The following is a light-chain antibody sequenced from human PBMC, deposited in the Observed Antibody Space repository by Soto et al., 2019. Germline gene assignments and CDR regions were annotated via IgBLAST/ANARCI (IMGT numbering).Light chain of an antibody. Sequence: QSVLTQPPSASGSPGQSVTISCTGTSSDVGGYKYVSWYQQHPGKAPKLMIYEVSERPSGVPDRFSGSKSGNTASLTVSGLQAEDEADYYCSSYAGSNNFVIFGGGTKLTFL. J-gene: IGLJ2*01. CDR3: SSYAGSNNFVI. CDR2: EVS. CDR1: SSDVGGYKY. V-gene: IGLV2-8*01.